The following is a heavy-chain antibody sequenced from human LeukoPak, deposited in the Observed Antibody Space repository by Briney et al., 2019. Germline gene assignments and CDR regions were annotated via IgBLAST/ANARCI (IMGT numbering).Heavy chain of an antibody. CDR2: ISGSGGST. V-gene: IGHV3-23*01. CDR1: GFTFSSYA. D-gene: IGHD1-26*01. Sequence: GGSLRLSCAASGFTFSSYAMSWVRQAPGKGLEWVSAISGSGGSTYYADSVKGRFTISRDNSKNTLYLQMNSLRAGDTAVYYCAKDDKGSYYLDWGQGTLVTVSS. CDR3: AKDDKGSYYLD. J-gene: IGHJ4*02.